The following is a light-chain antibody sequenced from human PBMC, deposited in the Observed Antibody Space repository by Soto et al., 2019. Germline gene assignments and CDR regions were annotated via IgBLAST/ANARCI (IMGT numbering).Light chain of an antibody. CDR1: QSVSSNY. CDR3: QQYGSSPLT. Sequence: EIVLTQSPCTLSLSPGERATLSCRASQSVSSNYLAWYQQKPGQAPRLLIYGASSRATGIPDRLSGSGSGTDFTLTISRLEPEDFAVYYCQQYGSSPLTFGQGTKVDIK. J-gene: IGKJ1*01. V-gene: IGKV3-20*01. CDR2: GAS.